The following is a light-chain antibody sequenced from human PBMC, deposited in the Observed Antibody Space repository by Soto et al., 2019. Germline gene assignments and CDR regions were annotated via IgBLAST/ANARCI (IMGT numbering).Light chain of an antibody. J-gene: IGKJ1*01. V-gene: IGKV3-20*01. Sequence: EIVLTQSPGTLSLSPGERATLSCRASQTLSTNSLAWYQQRPGQTPRLLIYAASTRDTDIPDRFNGSGSGTDFALTISRLEPEDFALYYCQQYGGSTRTFGQGTKVEIK. CDR3: QQYGGSTRT. CDR1: QTLSTNS. CDR2: AAS.